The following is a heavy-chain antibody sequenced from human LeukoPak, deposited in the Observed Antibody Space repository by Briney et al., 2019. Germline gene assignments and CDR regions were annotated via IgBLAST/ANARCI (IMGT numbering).Heavy chain of an antibody. Sequence: GGSLRLSCAASGFTFSDYYMSWIRQAPGKGLEWVSYISSSGSTIYYADSVKGRFTISRDNAKNSLYLQMNSLRAEDTAVYYCARVLRRDLHAFDIWGQGTMVTVSS. D-gene: IGHD3-16*01. CDR3: ARVLRRDLHAFDI. CDR2: ISSSGSTI. V-gene: IGHV3-11*01. CDR1: GFTFSDYY. J-gene: IGHJ3*02.